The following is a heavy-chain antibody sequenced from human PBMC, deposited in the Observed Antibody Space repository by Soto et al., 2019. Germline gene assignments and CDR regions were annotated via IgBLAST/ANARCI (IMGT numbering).Heavy chain of an antibody. CDR2: ISTSSNYI. CDR3: ARDTGYSSGQVPESVDS. V-gene: IGHV3-21*01. J-gene: IGHJ3*02. Sequence: EVQLVASGGGLVKPGGSLRLSCAASGFTFSSYSMIWVRQAPGQGLEWVSCISTSSNYIFCGDSVKGRFTISRDNAKKSLYLQMNSRRAEDTAVYYCARDTGYSSGQVPESVDSWGQGTMVTVSS. D-gene: IGHD6-19*01. CDR1: GFTFSSYS.